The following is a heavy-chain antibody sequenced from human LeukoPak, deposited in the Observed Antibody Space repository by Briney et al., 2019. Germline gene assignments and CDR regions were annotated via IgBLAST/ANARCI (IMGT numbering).Heavy chain of an antibody. Sequence: GGSLRLSCAASGFTFSSYSMSWVRQAPGKGLEWVSVVGGDTVTTYYADSVEGRFTISRDNSKNMVHLQMNSLRAEDTAVYYCAKGSPRQQSDYWGQGTLVTVSS. CDR2: VGGDTVTT. D-gene: IGHD6-13*01. V-gene: IGHV3-23*01. CDR3: AKGSPRQQSDY. CDR1: GFTFSSYS. J-gene: IGHJ4*02.